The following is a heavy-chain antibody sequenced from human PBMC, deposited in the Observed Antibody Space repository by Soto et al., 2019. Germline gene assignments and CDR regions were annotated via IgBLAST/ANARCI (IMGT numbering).Heavy chain of an antibody. D-gene: IGHD4-4*01. CDR3: AKDAYTPIRTTAHDSRGLDH. Sequence: QVQLVESGGGVVQPGRSLRLSCATSGFTFRFYDMHWVRQAPGKGLEWVAIISRDGNNKDYGDSVKGRFTISRDNSKNTLYLQMNSRRGEDTAVYYCAKDAYTPIRTTAHDSRGLDHWGRGTLVTVSS. J-gene: IGHJ4*02. CDR1: GFTFRFYD. V-gene: IGHV3-30*18. CDR2: ISRDGNNK.